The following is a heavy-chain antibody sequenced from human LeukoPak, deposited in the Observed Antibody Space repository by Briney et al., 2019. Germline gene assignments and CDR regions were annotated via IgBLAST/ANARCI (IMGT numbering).Heavy chain of an antibody. J-gene: IGHJ4*02. CDR2: ISGSTGST. CDR1: GFTFSSYA. Sequence: GGSLRLSCAASGFTFSSYAMSWVRQAPGMGLEWVSFISGSTGSTYRADSVKGRFTTSRDNSKNTLYLHMDSLGAEDTAVYYCAKNQPDYCSGASCFSNFDHWGQGTLVTVSS. V-gene: IGHV3-23*01. D-gene: IGHD2-15*01. CDR3: AKNQPDYCSGASCFSNFDH.